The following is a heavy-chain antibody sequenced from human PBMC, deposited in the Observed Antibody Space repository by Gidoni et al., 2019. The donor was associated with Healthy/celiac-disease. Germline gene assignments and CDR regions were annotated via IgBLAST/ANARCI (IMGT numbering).Heavy chain of an antibody. J-gene: IGHJ3*02. Sequence: EVQLVESGGGLVKPGRSLRLSCTASGFTFGDYAMSWFRQAPGKGLEWVGFIRSKAYGGTTEYAASVKGRFTISRDDSKSIAYLQMNSLKTEDTAVYYCTRLHPVLSLNAFDIWGQGTMVTVSS. CDR1: GFTFGDYA. CDR2: IRSKAYGGTT. D-gene: IGHD2-15*01. V-gene: IGHV3-49*05. CDR3: TRLHPVLSLNAFDI.